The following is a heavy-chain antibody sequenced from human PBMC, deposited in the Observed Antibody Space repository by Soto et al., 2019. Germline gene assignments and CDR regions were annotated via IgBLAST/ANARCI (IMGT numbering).Heavy chain of an antibody. J-gene: IGHJ5*02. V-gene: IGHV4-59*08. CDR1: DGSISSYY. Sequence: SETLSLTCTVSDGSISSYYWSWIRQPPGKGLEWIGYIYYSGSTNYNPSLKSRVTISVDTSKNQFSLKLSSVTAADTAVYYCACYYDILTGINHWGQGTLVTVSS. CDR2: IYYSGST. CDR3: ACYYDILTGINH. D-gene: IGHD3-9*01.